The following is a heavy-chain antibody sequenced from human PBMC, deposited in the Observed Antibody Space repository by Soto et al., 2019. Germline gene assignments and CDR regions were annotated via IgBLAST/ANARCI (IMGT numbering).Heavy chain of an antibody. CDR3: ARKLMRTTDGMDV. Sequence: QVQLVQSGAEVKKPGASVKVSCKASGYTFTSYYMHWVLQAPGQGLEWMGIINPSGGSTSYAQKFQGRVTMTRDTSTSTVYMELSSRRSEDTAVYYCARKLMRTTDGMDVWGQGTTVTVSS. J-gene: IGHJ6*02. D-gene: IGHD1-1*01. CDR2: INPSGGST. CDR1: GYTFTSYY. V-gene: IGHV1-46*01.